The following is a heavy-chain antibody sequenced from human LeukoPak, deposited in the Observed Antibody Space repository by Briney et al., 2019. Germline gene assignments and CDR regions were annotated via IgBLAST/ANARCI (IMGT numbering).Heavy chain of an antibody. D-gene: IGHD6-13*01. CDR1: GYTFTSYY. CDR3: ARARSWYLPDY. CDR2: INPSGGST. V-gene: IGHV1-46*01. J-gene: IGHJ4*02. Sequence: ASVKVSCKASGYTFTSYYMHWVRQAPGQGLEWMGIINPSGGSTSYAQKFQGRVTMTRDTSTSTVYMELSSLRSEDTAVYYRARARSWYLPDYWGQGTLVTVSS.